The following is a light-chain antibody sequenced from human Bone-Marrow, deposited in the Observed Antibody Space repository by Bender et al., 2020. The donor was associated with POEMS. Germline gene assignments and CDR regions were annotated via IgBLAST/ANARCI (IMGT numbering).Light chain of an antibody. Sequence: SYELTQPPSVSVSPGQTATLSCSGDNLGNKYVCWYQHKPGQSPVLVIFQDVKRPSGIPERFSGSNSGNTATLTISGTQTLDEADYYCQAWDSSVVFGGGTKLTVL. CDR3: QAWDSSVV. V-gene: IGLV3-1*01. J-gene: IGLJ3*02. CDR2: QDV. CDR1: NLGNKY.